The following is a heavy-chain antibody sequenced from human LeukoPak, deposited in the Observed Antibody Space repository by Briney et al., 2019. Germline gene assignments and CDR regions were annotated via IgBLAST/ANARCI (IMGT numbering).Heavy chain of an antibody. J-gene: IGHJ5*02. Sequence: SETLSLTCAVYGGSFSGYSWNWIRQPPGRGLEWIGYMYYRGSTNFNPSLRSRVTMSLDTSKNQFSLKLSSVTAADTAVYYCARGDGNDFKWFDPWGQGTLVTVSS. CDR2: MYYRGST. CDR3: ARGDGNDFKWFDP. D-gene: IGHD3/OR15-3a*01. V-gene: IGHV4-59*01. CDR1: GGSFSGYS.